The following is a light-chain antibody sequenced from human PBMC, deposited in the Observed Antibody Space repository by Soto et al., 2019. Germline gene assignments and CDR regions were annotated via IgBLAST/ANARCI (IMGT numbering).Light chain of an antibody. CDR2: EVT. CDR1: SSDVGSYNL. Sequence: QSALTQPASVSGSPGQSITISCTGTSSDVGSYNLVSWYQQHPGKAPKLMLSEVTKRPSGISARFSGSNSGNTASLTISGLQAEDESDYYCCSYAGSSTWVFGGGTKLTVL. J-gene: IGLJ3*02. CDR3: CSYAGSSTWV. V-gene: IGLV2-23*02.